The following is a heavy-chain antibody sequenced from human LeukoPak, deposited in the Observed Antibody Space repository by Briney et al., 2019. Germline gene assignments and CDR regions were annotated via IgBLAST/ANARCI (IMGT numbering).Heavy chain of an antibody. CDR1: GFTFGDYA. D-gene: IGHD5-18*01. J-gene: IGHJ4*02. Sequence: GSLRLSCTASGFTFGDYAMSWVRQAPGKGLEWIGEINHSGSTNYNPTLKSRGTISVDTSKNQFSLKLSSVTAADTAVYYCARRTGIQLWKPFDYWGQGTLVTVSS. V-gene: IGHV4-34*01. CDR2: INHSGST. CDR3: ARRTGIQLWKPFDY.